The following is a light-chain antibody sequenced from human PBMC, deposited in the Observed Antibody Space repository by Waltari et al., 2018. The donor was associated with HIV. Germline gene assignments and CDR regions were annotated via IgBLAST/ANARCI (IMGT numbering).Light chain of an antibody. CDR3: QQYYNWPRGT. V-gene: IGKV3D-15*01. J-gene: IGKJ5*01. Sequence: EIVMTQLPATLSVSPGDTVILSCRASQSVSVNLAWFQQKPGQAPRLLIYGASTRATAIPARFSGSGSGTEFSLTIRSLQSEDFAVYYCQQYYNWPRGTFGQGTRLEIK. CDR2: GAS. CDR1: QSVSVN.